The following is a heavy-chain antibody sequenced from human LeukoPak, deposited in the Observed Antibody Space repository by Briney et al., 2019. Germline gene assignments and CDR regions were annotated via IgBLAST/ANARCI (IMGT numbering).Heavy chain of an antibody. CDR3: AKERGSSFDY. CDR1: GFTFGDYA. V-gene: IGHV3-49*04. D-gene: IGHD1-26*01. CDR2: IRSKAYGGTT. Sequence: GGSLRLSCTASGFTFGDYAMSWVRQAPGKGLEWVGFIRSKAYGGTTEYAASVKGRFIISRDDSKSIAYLQMNSLRAEDTAVYYCAKERGSSFDYWGQGTLVTVSS. J-gene: IGHJ4*02.